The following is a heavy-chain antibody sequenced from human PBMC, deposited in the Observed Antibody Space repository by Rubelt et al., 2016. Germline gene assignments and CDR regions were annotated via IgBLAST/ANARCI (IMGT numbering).Heavy chain of an antibody. CDR3: ARDSSSWYFDY. J-gene: IGHJ4*02. D-gene: IGHD6-13*01. Sequence: VHLVESGGGLVDPGGSLRLSCAASGFTFNTAWMNWVRQAPGKGLEWVAVISYDGSNKYYADSVKGRFTISRDNSKNTLNLQMNSLRAEEPAVYYCARDSSSWYFDYWGQGTLVTVSS. V-gene: IGHV3-30*03. CDR1: GFTFNTAW. CDR2: ISYDGSNK.